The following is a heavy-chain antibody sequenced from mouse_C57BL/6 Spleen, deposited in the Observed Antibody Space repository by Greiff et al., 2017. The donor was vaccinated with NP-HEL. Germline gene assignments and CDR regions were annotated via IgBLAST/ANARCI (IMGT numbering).Heavy chain of an antibody. CDR2: IHPNSGST. CDR3: GVVAKGWYFDV. D-gene: IGHD1-1*01. J-gene: IGHJ1*03. CDR1: GYTFTSYW. V-gene: IGHV1-64*01. Sequence: QVHVKQSGAELVKPGASVKLSCKASGYTFTSYWMHWVKQRPGQGLEWIGMIHPNSGSTNYNEKFKSKATLTVDKSSSTAYMQLSSLTSEDSAVSYCGVVAKGWYFDVWGTGTTVTVSS.